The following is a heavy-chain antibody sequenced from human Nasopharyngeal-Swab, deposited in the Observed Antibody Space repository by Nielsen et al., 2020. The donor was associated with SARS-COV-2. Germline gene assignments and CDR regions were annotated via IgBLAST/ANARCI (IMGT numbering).Heavy chain of an antibody. CDR1: GFTFSDYY. J-gene: IGHJ4*02. CDR3: ARATPTYSGGDFDY. Sequence: GESLKISCAASGFTFSDYYMSWIRQAPGKGLEWVSYISSSGRTIYYADSVKGRFTISRDNAKKSLYLQMNSLRAEDTAVYYCARATPTYSGGDFDYWDQGTLVTVSS. D-gene: IGHD2-15*01. V-gene: IGHV3-11*01. CDR2: ISSSGRTI.